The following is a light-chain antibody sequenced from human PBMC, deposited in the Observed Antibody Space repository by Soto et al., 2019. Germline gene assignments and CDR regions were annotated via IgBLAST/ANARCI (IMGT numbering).Light chain of an antibody. CDR2: GAS. J-gene: IGKJ1*01. Sequence: EIVLTQSPGTLSLSPGERATLSCRASQSVSSSYLVWYQQKSGQAPRLLIYGASSRATGIPDRFSGSGSGTDFTLTISRLEPEDFAVYYCQQYGSSPTWTFGQGTKVEIK. CDR3: QQYGSSPTWT. CDR1: QSVSSSY. V-gene: IGKV3-20*01.